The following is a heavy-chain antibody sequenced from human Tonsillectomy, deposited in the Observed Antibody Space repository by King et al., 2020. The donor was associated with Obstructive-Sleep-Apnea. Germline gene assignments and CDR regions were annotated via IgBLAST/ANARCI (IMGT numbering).Heavy chain of an antibody. V-gene: IGHV4-39*07. J-gene: IGHJ5*02. CDR3: ARVGDWGGYSNNWFDP. D-gene: IGHD3-3*01. Sequence: LQLQESGPGLVKPSETLSLTCTVSGGSISSSSYYWGWIRQPPGKGLEWIGNIYYSGSTYYNPSLQSRVTISVDTSKNQFSLKLSSVTAADTALYYCARVGDWGGYSNNWFDPWGQGTLVTVSS. CDR2: IYYSGST. CDR1: GGSISSSSYY.